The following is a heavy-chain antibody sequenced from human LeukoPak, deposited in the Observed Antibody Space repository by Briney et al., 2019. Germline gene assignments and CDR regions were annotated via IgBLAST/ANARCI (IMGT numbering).Heavy chain of an antibody. D-gene: IGHD6-19*01. CDR3: AKMVRSGLYRNYFDY. CDR1: GFTFSSYW. J-gene: IGHJ4*02. Sequence: PGGSLRLSCAASGFTFSSYWMSWGRQAPGKGLEWVANIKQDGSEKYYVDSVKGRFTISRDNAKNSLFLQMNSLRAEDTAVYYCAKMVRSGLYRNYFDYWGQGTLVTVSS. CDR2: IKQDGSEK. V-gene: IGHV3-7*01.